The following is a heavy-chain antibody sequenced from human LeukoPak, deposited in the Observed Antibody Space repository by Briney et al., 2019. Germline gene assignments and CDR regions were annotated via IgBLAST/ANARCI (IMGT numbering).Heavy chain of an antibody. V-gene: IGHV4-39*07. J-gene: IGHJ4*02. CDR1: GGSISSSSYY. CDR3: AREPSGRWLQLRRFDY. D-gene: IGHD5-24*01. Sequence: PSETLSLICTVSGGSISSSSYYWGWIRQPPGKGLEWIGNIYYSGSTYYNPSLKSRVTISVDTSKNQFSLKLSSVTAADTAVYYCAREPSGRWLQLRRFDYWGQGTLVTVSS. CDR2: IYYSGST.